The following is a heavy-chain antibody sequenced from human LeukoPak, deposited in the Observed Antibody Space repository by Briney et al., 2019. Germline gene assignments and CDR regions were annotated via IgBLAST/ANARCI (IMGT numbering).Heavy chain of an antibody. Sequence: GGALRLSCAASGFTLSSYWMSWVRQAPGKGLERVANIKQDGSEKYYVDSVKGRFTISRDNAKNSLYLQMNSLRAEDTAVYYCAGYTYNWNSVVDYWGQGTLVTVSS. J-gene: IGHJ4*02. V-gene: IGHV3-7*01. D-gene: IGHD1/OR15-1a*01. CDR1: GFTLSSYW. CDR2: IKQDGSEK. CDR3: AGYTYNWNSVVDY.